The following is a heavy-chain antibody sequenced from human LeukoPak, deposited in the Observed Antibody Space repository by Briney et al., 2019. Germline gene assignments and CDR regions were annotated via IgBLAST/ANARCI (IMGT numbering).Heavy chain of an antibody. CDR1: GDSVSSNSAA. CDR2: TYYRSKWYN. CDR3: ARVVLEDIVVVVAATPYGMDV. D-gene: IGHD2-15*01. J-gene: IGHJ6*02. Sequence: SQTLSLTCAISGDSVSSNSAAWNWIRQSPSRGLEWLGRTYYRSKWYNDYAVSVKSRITINPDTSKNQFSLQLNSVTPEDTAVYYCARVVLEDIVVVVAATPYGMDVWGQGTTVTVSS. V-gene: IGHV6-1*01.